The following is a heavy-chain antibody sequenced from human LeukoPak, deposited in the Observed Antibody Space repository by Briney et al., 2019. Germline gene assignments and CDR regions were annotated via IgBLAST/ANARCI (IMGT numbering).Heavy chain of an antibody. CDR3: ARRLRVGNIDY. D-gene: IGHD4-23*01. V-gene: IGHV4-59*01. CDR2: IYYSGST. J-gene: IGHJ4*02. Sequence: SETLSLTCTVSGGSISSYYWSWIRQPPGKGLEWIGYIYYSGSTNYNPSLKSRVTISVDTSKNQFSLKLSSVTAADTAVYYCARRLRVGNIDYWGQGTLVTVSS. CDR1: GGSISSYY.